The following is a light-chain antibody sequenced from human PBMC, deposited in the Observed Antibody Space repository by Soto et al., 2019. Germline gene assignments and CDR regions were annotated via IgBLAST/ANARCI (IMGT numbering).Light chain of an antibody. CDR3: QQSYSTSPYT. V-gene: IGKV1-39*01. CDR1: QSISSY. Sequence: DLQMTQSPSSLSASVGDRVTITCRASQSISSYLNWYQQKPGKAPKLLIYAASSLQSGVPSRFSGSGSGTDFTLTISSLQPEDFATYYCQQSYSTSPYTFGQGTKLEIK. CDR2: AAS. J-gene: IGKJ2*01.